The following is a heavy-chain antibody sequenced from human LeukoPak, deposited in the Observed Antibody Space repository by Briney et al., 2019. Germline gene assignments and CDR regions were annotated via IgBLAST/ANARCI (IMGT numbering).Heavy chain of an antibody. V-gene: IGHV4-59*01. Sequence: SETLSLTCTVPGGSISSYYWSWIRQPPGKGLEWIGYIYYSGSTNYNPSLKSRVTISVDTSKNQFSLKLSSVTAADTAVYYCARAVGIFGVVLEDVWGKGTTVTVSS. CDR1: GGSISSYY. CDR2: IYYSGST. D-gene: IGHD3-3*01. J-gene: IGHJ6*04. CDR3: ARAVGIFGVVLEDV.